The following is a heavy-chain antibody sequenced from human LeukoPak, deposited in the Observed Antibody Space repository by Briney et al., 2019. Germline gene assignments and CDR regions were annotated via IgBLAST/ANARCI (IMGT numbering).Heavy chain of an antibody. CDR1: GGSISSGGYY. CDR3: ARETQITIFGVVIIGAFDI. J-gene: IGHJ3*02. D-gene: IGHD3-3*01. V-gene: IGHV4-31*03. Sequence: KPSETLSLTCTVSGGSISSGGYYWSWIRQHPGKGLEWIGYIYYSGSTYYNPSLKSRVTISVDTSKNQFSLKLGSVTAADTAVYYCARETQITIFGVVIIGAFDIWGQGTMVTVSS. CDR2: IYYSGST.